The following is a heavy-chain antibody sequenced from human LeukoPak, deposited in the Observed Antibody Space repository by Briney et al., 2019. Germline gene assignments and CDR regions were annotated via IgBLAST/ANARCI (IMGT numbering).Heavy chain of an antibody. CDR1: GVTFSDYY. CDR2: IGTGGSIT. V-gene: IGHV3-11*04. Sequence: PGGSLRLSCAASGVTFSDYYMSWIRQAPGKGLQWVSYIGTGGSITYCADSVKGRFTISRDNAKSSLYLQMNSLRVEDTAVYYCARILEGYHYYMDVWGKGTTVTVS. J-gene: IGHJ6*03. CDR3: ARILEGYHYYMDV.